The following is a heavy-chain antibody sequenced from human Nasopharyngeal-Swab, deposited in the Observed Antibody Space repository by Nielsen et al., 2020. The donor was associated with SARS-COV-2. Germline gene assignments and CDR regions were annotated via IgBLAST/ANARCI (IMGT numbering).Heavy chain of an antibody. J-gene: IGHJ3*02. CDR1: GGAISSSSYY. D-gene: IGHD3-10*01. V-gene: IGHV4-39*01. CDR3: ARPSPSVGVLWFGELSYAFDI. CDR2: IYYSGGT. Sequence: SETLSLTCTVSGGAISSSSYYWGGIRQPPGKGLEWIGSIYYSGGTYYNPSLKSRVTISVDTSKNQFSLKLSSVTAADTAVYYCARPSPSVGVLWFGELSYAFDIWGQGTMVTVSS.